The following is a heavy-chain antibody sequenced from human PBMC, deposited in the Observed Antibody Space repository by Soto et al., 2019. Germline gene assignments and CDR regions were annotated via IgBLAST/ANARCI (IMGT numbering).Heavy chain of an antibody. CDR2: IYHSGII. CDR3: ARDHDYFHDSRNLYSRPFDP. J-gene: IGHJ5*02. Sequence: PSETLSLTCTVSGYSISSGYYWGWIRQPPGKGLEWVGSIYHSGIIYYNPSLKSRVTISVDTSKNQFSLELTSVTAADTAVYYCARDHDYFHDSRNLYSRPFDPWGQGALVTVSS. V-gene: IGHV4-38-2*02. D-gene: IGHD2-21*01. CDR1: GYSISSGYY.